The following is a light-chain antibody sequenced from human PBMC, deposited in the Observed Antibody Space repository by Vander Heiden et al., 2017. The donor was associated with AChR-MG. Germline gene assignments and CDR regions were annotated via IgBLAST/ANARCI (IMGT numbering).Light chain of an antibody. CDR2: GAS. J-gene: IGKJ2*01. CDR1: QSVSSN. V-gene: IGKV3-15*01. Sequence: EIVMTQSPATLSVSPGERATLSCRASQSVSSNLAWYQQKPGQAPRLLIYGASTRATGIPARCSGSGSGTEFTLTISSLQSEDFAVYCCQPYNNWLDTFGQGTKLEIK. CDR3: QPYNNWLDT.